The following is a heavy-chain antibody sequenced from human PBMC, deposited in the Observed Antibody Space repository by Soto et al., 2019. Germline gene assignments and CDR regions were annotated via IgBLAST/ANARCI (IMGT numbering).Heavy chain of an antibody. Sequence: QVQLVQSGAEVKKPGSSVKVSCKASGGTFSSYAISWVRQAPGQGLEWMGGIIPIFGTANYAQKFQGRVTITADESTSTAYVELSSLRSEDTAVYYCARDRTVTTFNYYGMDDWGHGATVAVSS. CDR1: GGTFSSYA. CDR2: IIPIFGTA. J-gene: IGHJ6*02. CDR3: ARDRTVTTFNYYGMDD. V-gene: IGHV1-69*01. D-gene: IGHD4-17*01.